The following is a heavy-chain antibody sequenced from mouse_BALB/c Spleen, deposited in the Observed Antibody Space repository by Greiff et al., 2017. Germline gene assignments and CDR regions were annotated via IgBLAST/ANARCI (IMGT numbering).Heavy chain of an antibody. CDR2: ISSGSSTI. Sequence: EVKVVESGGGLVQPGGSRKLSCAASGFTFSSFGMHWVRQAPEKGLEWVAYISSGSSTIYYADTVKGRFTISRDNPKNTLFLQMSSLKSEDTAMYYCARDGGMDYWGQGTSVTVSS. J-gene: IGHJ4*01. V-gene: IGHV5-17*02. CDR3: ARDGGMDY. D-gene: IGHD1-1*01. CDR1: GFTFSSFG.